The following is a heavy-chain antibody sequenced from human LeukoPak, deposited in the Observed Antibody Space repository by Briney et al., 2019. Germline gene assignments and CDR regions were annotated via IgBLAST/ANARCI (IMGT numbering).Heavy chain of an antibody. J-gene: IGHJ4*02. D-gene: IGHD4-17*01. CDR3: ARTGDYAVDY. CDR1: GGSISSYY. CDR2: IYASGGT. V-gene: IGHV4-4*07. Sequence: PPDTLSLTCTVSGGSISSYYWSWIRQPAGKGLEWIGRIYASGGTRYNPSLKSRVTMSVDTSKNQFSLKLSSVTAADTAVYYCARTGDYAVDYWGQGTLVTVSS.